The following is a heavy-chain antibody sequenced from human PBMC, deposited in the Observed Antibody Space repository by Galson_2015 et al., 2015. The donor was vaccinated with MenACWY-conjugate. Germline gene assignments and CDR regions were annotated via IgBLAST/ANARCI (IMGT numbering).Heavy chain of an antibody. CDR3: ARDTIQHTCGMDV. CDR2: ISSSSSYI. CDR1: GFTFSSYS. J-gene: IGHJ6*02. D-gene: IGHD2/OR15-2a*01. Sequence: SLRLSCAASGFTFSSYSMNWVRQAPGKGLEWVSSISSSSSYIYYAGSVKGRFTISRDNAKNSLYLQMNSLRAEDTAVYYCARDTIQHTCGMDVWGQGTTVTVSS. V-gene: IGHV3-21*01.